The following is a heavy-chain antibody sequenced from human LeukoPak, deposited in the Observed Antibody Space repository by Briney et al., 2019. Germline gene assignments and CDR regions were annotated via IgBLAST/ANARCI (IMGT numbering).Heavy chain of an antibody. D-gene: IGHD6-13*01. Sequence: GGSLRLSCAASGFTFSSYSMNWVRQAPGKGLEWVSSISSSSSYIYYADSVEGRFTISRDNAKNSLYLQMNSLRAEDTAVYYCASSSSWYGWFDPWGQGTLVTVSS. V-gene: IGHV3-21*01. CDR3: ASSSSWYGWFDP. CDR1: GFTFSSYS. J-gene: IGHJ5*02. CDR2: ISSSSSYI.